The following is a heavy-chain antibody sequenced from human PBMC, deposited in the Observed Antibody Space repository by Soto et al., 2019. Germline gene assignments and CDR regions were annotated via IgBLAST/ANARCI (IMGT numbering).Heavy chain of an antibody. J-gene: IGHJ4*02. V-gene: IGHV3-23*01. CDR2: IRGSGGST. Sequence: EVQLLESGGGLVQPGGSLRLSCAASGFTFSSYAMSWVRQAPGQGLEWVSAIRGSGGSTYYADSVKGRFTISRDNSKNALYLQMNSLRAEDTAVYYCAKDIGITMTGDFDYWVQGTLVTGSS. CDR3: AKDIGITMTGDFDY. D-gene: IGHD3-22*01. CDR1: GFTFSSYA.